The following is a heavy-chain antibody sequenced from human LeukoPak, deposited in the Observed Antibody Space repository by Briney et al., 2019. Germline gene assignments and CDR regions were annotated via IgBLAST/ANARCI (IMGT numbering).Heavy chain of an antibody. CDR3: ARDVGVNYGDYGLDY. D-gene: IGHD4-17*01. V-gene: IGHV4-34*01. CDR1: GGSFSGYY. CDR2: INHSGST. Sequence: SETLSLTCAVYGGSFSGYYWSWIRQPPGKGLEWIGEINHSGSTNYNPSLKSRVTISVDTSKNQFSLKLSSVTAADTAVYYCARDVGVNYGDYGLDYWGQGTLVTVSS. J-gene: IGHJ4*02.